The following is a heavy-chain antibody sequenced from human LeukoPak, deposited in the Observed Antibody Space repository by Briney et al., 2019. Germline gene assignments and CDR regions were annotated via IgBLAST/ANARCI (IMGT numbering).Heavy chain of an antibody. CDR1: GFTFSDYS. CDR3: ARVRSRWSGMRHFYYQYMDV. V-gene: IGHV3-48*01. D-gene: IGHD3-10*01. Sequence: GGSLRLSCAASGFTFSDYSLNWVRQAPGKGLEWVSYISDDTRTVSYSDSVKGRFTISRDTAKNSMSLLMTSLRAEDTAVYYCARVRSRWSGMRHFYYQYMDVWGNGTTVSVSS. J-gene: IGHJ6*04. CDR2: ISDDTRTV.